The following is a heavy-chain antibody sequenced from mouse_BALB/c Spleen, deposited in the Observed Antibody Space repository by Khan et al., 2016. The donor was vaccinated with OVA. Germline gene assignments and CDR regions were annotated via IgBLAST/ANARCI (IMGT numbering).Heavy chain of an antibody. CDR3: ARVDGGDFDY. CDR1: GYSITSDYA. CDR2: ISNSGNT. D-gene: IGHD1-1*02. Sequence: EVQLQESGPGLVKPSQSLSLTCTVTGYSITSDYAWNWIRQLPGNKLEWMGFISNSGNTTYNPSLTSRISITRATSKIQFFRQMNSVTTEDTATYYCARVDGGDFDYWGQGTTLTVSS. V-gene: IGHV3-2*02. J-gene: IGHJ2*01.